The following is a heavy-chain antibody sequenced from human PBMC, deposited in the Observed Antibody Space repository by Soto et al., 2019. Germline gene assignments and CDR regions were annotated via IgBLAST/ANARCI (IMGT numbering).Heavy chain of an antibody. CDR1: VGSISSYY. Sequence: PSETLYLTCTVCVGSISSYYWSWIRQPPGKGLEWIGYIYYSGSTNYNPSLKSRVTISVETSKNQFSLKLSSVTAADTAVYYCAGSTYCSGGSCYPGYADYWGQGTLVTVSS. D-gene: IGHD2-15*01. CDR2: IYYSGST. CDR3: AGSTYCSGGSCYPGYADY. J-gene: IGHJ4*02. V-gene: IGHV4-59*08.